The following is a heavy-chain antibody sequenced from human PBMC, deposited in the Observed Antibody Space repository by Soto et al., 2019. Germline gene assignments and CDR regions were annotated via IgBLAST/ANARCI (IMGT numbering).Heavy chain of an antibody. V-gene: IGHV3-33*01. D-gene: IGHD6-19*01. CDR2: IWYDGSNK. CDR1: GFTFSSYG. J-gene: IGHJ4*02. Sequence: GGSLRLSCVASGFTFSSYGMHWVRQAPGKGLEWVAVIWYDGSNKYYADSVKGRFTISRDNSENTLYLQMNSLRAEDMAVYYCARESGRVAGLFDYWGQGTLVTVSS. CDR3: ARESGRVAGLFDY.